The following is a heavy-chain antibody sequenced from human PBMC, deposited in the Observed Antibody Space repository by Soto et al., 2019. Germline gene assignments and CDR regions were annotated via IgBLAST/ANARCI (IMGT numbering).Heavy chain of an antibody. CDR3: ARGGHIAVVTARFDY. V-gene: IGHV1-46*02. J-gene: IGHJ4*02. CDR2: IHPSGGGT. Sequence: QVQLVQSGAEVKKPGASVKVSCKPSGYTFNTYYLHWVRQAPGQALEWMGVIHPSGGGTTYAQKFLGRVTVTRDTSTTTVFMELSSLRSADTAVYYCARGGHIAVVTARFDYWGQGTLVTVSS. CDR1: GYTFNTYY. D-gene: IGHD2-21*02.